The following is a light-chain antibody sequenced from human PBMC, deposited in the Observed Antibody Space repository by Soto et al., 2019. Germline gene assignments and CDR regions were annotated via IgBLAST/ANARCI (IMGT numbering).Light chain of an antibody. CDR1: PTVTNQ. V-gene: IGKV3-11*01. J-gene: IGKJ5*01. Sequence: ELVLTQSPVTLSLSPGARATLSCRASPTVTNQLAWYQQKPGQAPRLLIYDAFRRVTGIPAGFSGSGSGTEFSLTISSLEPEDFAVYYCQQRSNWPITFGQGTRLEIK. CDR3: QQRSNWPIT. CDR2: DAF.